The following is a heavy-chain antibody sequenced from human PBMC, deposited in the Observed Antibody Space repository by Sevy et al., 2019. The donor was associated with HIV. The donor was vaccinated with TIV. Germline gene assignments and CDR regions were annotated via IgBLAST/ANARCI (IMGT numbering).Heavy chain of an antibody. V-gene: IGHV3-23*01. Sequence: GGSLRLSCAASGFAFSSYAMTWVRQAPGKGLEWVSSISNSGGKTNYADSVKGRFTISRDSSKNTLYLQMSSLRAEDTAIYYCATDMEGQRLANDALDIWGQGTMVTVSS. CDR1: GFAFSSYA. CDR2: ISNSGGKT. D-gene: IGHD5-12*01. CDR3: ATDMEGQRLANDALDI. J-gene: IGHJ3*02.